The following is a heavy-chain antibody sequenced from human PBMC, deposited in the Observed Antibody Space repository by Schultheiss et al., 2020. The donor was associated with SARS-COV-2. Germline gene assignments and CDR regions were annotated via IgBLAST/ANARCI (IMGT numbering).Heavy chain of an antibody. D-gene: IGHD6-13*01. J-gene: IGHJ6*02. Sequence: SETLSLTCAVYGGSFSSYYWSWIRQPPGKGLEWIGSIYHSGSTYYNPSLKSRVTISVDTSKNQFSLKLSSVTAADTAVYYCARDRGIAAAGPYYYYGMDVWGQGTTVTVSS. CDR2: IYHSGST. CDR1: GGSFSSYY. CDR3: ARDRGIAAAGPYYYYGMDV. V-gene: IGHV4-34*01.